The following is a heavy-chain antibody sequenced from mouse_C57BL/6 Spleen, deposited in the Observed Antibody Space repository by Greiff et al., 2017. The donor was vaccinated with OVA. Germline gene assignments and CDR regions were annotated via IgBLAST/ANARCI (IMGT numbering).Heavy chain of an antibody. D-gene: IGHD2-10*01. V-gene: IGHV1-69*01. CDR3: ARRRSYYGNPYAMDY. CDR1: GYTFTSYW. CDR2: IDPSDSYT. J-gene: IGHJ4*01. Sequence: QVQLQQSGAELVMPGASVKLSCKASGYTFTSYWMHWVKQRPGQGLEWIGEIDPSDSYTNYNQKFKGKSTLTVDKSSSTAYMQLSSLTSEDSAVYYCARRRSYYGNPYAMDYWGQGTSVTVSS.